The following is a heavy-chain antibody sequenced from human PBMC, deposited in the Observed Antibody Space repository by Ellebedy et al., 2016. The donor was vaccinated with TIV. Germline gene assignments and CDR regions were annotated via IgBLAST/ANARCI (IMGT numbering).Heavy chain of an antibody. J-gene: IGHJ4*02. CDR3: ARGGGVVGPTTNFAF. CDR1: GLTVSSNY. V-gene: IGHV3-66*01. D-gene: IGHD1-26*01. CDR2: IYSGGST. Sequence: PGGSLRLSCAASGLTVSSNYMSWVRQAPGKGLEWVSVIYSGGSTYYADSVKGRFTISRDNSKNTLYLQMNSLRAEDTAVYYCARGGGVVGPTTNFAFWGQGTLVTVSS.